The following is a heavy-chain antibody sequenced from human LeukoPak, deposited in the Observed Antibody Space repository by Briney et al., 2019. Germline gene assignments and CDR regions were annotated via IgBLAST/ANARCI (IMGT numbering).Heavy chain of an antibody. Sequence: ASVKVSCKVSGYTLSELSMHWVRQAPGKGLEWMGGFDPEDGETIYAQKFQGRVTMTEDTSTETAYMELSSLRSEDTAVYYCATKWERLVRRNYYYYGMDVWGQGTTVTVSS. D-gene: IGHD6-13*01. V-gene: IGHV1-24*01. CDR1: GYTLSELS. CDR2: FDPEDGET. CDR3: ATKWERLVRRNYYYYGMDV. J-gene: IGHJ6*02.